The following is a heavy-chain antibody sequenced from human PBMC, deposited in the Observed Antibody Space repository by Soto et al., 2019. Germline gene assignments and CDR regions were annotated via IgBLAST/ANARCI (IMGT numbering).Heavy chain of an antibody. D-gene: IGHD3-22*01. CDR3: AREAYYYNSSGYGGLSYYGMDV. V-gene: IGHV3-30-3*01. J-gene: IGHJ6*02. CDR2: ISKDGFNE. Sequence: GGSLRLSCAASGFTFSTYAFHWVRQAPGQGLEWVAVISKDGFNEYYGDSVKGRFTISRDSSKDTLYLQMSSLRVEDTAVYYCAREAYYYNSSGYGGLSYYGMDVWGQGTTVTVSS. CDR1: GFTFSTYA.